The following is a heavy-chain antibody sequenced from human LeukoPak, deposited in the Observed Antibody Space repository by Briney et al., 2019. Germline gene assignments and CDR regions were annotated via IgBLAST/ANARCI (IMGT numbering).Heavy chain of an antibody. J-gene: IGHJ4*02. D-gene: IGHD6-13*01. CDR3: ARGALISSSQFDY. V-gene: IGHV4-34*01. CDR1: GGSFSGYY. Sequence: SETLSLTCAVYGGSFSGYYWSWIRQPPGKGLEWIGEINHSGSTNYNPSLKSRVTISVDTSKNQLSLKLSSVTAADTAVYYCARGALISSSQFDYWGQGTLVTVSS. CDR2: INHSGST.